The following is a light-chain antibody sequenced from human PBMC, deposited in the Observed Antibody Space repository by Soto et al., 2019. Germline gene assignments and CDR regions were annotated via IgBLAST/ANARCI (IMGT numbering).Light chain of an antibody. J-gene: IGKJ1*01. V-gene: IGKV3-20*01. Sequence: EIMLTQSPGTLSLSPGERATLSCRASQSVSNNYLTWYQQKPGQAPRLLIYGASSRATGIPDRFSGYGSGTDFTLTISRLEPEDFALYYCLQYGSSPRTFGQGTKVEIK. CDR2: GAS. CDR3: LQYGSSPRT. CDR1: QSVSNNY.